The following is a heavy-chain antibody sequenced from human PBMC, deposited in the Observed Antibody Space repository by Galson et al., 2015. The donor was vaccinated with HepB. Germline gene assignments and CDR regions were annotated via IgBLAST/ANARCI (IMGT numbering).Heavy chain of an antibody. CDR1: GFTLSDYW. Sequence: SLRLSCAASGFTLSDYWMSWVRQAPGEGLEWVANIKEDGSETHYVDSVKGRFIISRDNAKNSLYLRISSLRAEDTAVYYCARERDRSSSGSLLNYWGQGTLVTVSS. V-gene: IGHV3-7*03. J-gene: IGHJ4*02. D-gene: IGHD6-6*01. CDR3: ARERDRSSSGSLLNY. CDR2: IKEDGSET.